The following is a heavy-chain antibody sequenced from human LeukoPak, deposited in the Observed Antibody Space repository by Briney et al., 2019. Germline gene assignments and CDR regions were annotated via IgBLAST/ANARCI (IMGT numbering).Heavy chain of an antibody. CDR2: INPNSGGT. Sequence: GESLKISCKGSGYSFTSYYMHWVRQAPGQGLEWMGWINPNSGGTNYAQKFQGRVTMTRDTSISTAYMELSRLRSDDTAVYYCARHYDPDYWGQGTLVTVSS. CDR3: ARHYDPDY. J-gene: IGHJ4*02. V-gene: IGHV1-2*02. CDR1: GYSFTSYY. D-gene: IGHD3-22*01.